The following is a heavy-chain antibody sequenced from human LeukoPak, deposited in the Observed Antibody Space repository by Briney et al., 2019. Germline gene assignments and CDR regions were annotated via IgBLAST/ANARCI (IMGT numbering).Heavy chain of an antibody. CDR2: INHSGST. D-gene: IGHD2-2*01. Sequence: NPSETLSLTCAVYGGSFSGYYWSWIRQPPGKGLEWIGEINHSGSTNYNPSLKSRVTISVDTSKNQFSLKLSAVTAADTAVYYCARQEYEGRRVDIVVVPAAHYFDYWGQGTLVTVSS. CDR1: GGSFSGYY. J-gene: IGHJ4*02. CDR3: ARQEYEGRRVDIVVVPAAHYFDY. V-gene: IGHV4-34*01.